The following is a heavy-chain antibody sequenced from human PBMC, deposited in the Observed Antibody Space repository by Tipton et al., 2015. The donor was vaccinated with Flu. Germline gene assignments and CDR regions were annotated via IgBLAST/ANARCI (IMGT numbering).Heavy chain of an antibody. CDR2: IYTSGST. V-gene: IGHV4-61*02. CDR1: GGSISSGSYY. CDR3: ARGRAVAGFRGFDY. D-gene: IGHD6-19*01. Sequence: TLSLTCIVSGGSISSGSYYWSWIRQPAGKGLEWIGRIYTSGSTNYNPSLKSRVTISVDTSKNQFSLKLSSVTAADTAVYYCARGRAVAGFRGFDYWGQGTLVTVSS. J-gene: IGHJ4*02.